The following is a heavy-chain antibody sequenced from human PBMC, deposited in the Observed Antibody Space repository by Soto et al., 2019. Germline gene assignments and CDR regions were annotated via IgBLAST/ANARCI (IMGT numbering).Heavy chain of an antibody. V-gene: IGHV4-31*03. Sequence: QVQLQESGPGLVKPSQTLSLTCTVSGGSISSGGYYWSWIRQHPGKGLEWIGYIYYSGSTYYNPSLKSRVTISVDTSKNQFSLKLSSVTAADTAVYYCAREEAPPPGIAAAGFDYWGQGTLVTVSS. CDR2: IYYSGST. CDR1: GGSISSGGYY. CDR3: AREEAPPPGIAAAGFDY. D-gene: IGHD6-13*01. J-gene: IGHJ4*02.